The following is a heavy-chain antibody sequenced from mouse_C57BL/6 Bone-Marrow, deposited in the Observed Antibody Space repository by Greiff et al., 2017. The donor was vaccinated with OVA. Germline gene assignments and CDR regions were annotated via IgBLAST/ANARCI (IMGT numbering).Heavy chain of an antibody. CDR2: IYPGDGDT. V-gene: IGHV1-82*01. CDR3: HYYGSRLGAMDY. J-gene: IGHJ4*01. CDR1: GYAFSSSW. Sequence: VQLQQSGPELVKPGASVKISCKASGYAFSSSWMNWVKQRPGKGLEWIGRIYPGDGDTNYNGKFKGKATLTADKSSSTAYMQLSSLTSEDSAVYFCHYYGSRLGAMDYWGQGTSVTVSS. D-gene: IGHD1-1*01.